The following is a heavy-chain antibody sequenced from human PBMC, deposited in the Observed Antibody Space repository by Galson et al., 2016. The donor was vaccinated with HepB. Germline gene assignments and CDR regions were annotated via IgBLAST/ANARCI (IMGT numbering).Heavy chain of an antibody. CDR3: ARLWFLGWYVIDY. J-gene: IGHJ4*02. CDR2: ISSSGTTT. V-gene: IGHV3-48*03. Sequence: SLRLSCAASGFTFSSYDMNWVRQAPGKGLEWVSYISSSGTTTIYADSVKGRFTISRDNAKNSLYLQMNSLRAEDTAVYYCARLWFLGWYVIDYWGQGTLVTVSS. D-gene: IGHD3/OR15-3a*01. CDR1: GFTFSSYD.